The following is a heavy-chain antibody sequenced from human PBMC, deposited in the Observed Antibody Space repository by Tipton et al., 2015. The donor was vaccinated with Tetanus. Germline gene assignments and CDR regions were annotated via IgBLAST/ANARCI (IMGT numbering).Heavy chain of an antibody. J-gene: IGHJ4*02. Sequence: TLSLTCAVYGGSFSNYFWRWIRQPPGKGLEWIGEISPSGNTSYNPSLKSRVTISADTSRNQFSLTLSSVTAADTAVYYCARGSGWADFWGQGILVTVSS. CDR1: GGSFSNYF. V-gene: IGHV4-34*01. CDR2: ISPSGNT. D-gene: IGHD6-19*01. CDR3: ARGSGWADF.